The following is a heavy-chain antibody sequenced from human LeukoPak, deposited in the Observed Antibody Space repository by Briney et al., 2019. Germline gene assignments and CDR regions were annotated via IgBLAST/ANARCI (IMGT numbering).Heavy chain of an antibody. CDR3: ATGRGYFDY. Sequence: GASVKVSCKASGYTFTSYGINWVRQAPGKGLEWMGGFDPEDGETIYAQKFQGRVTMTEDTSTDTAYMELSSLRSEDTAVYYCATGRGYFDYWGQGTLVTVSS. CDR1: GYTFTSYG. CDR2: FDPEDGET. J-gene: IGHJ4*02. V-gene: IGHV1-24*01. D-gene: IGHD2-15*01.